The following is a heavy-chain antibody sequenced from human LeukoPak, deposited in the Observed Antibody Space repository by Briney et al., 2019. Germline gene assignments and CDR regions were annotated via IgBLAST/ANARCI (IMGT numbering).Heavy chain of an antibody. CDR1: GGSFSGYY. V-gene: IGHV4-34*01. J-gene: IGHJ4*02. Sequence: PSETLSLTCAVYGGSFSGYYWSWIRQPPGKGLEWIGEINHSGSTNYNPSLKSRVTISVDTSKNQFSLKLSSVTAADTAVYYCARVTGYRIEDYFDYWGQGTLVTVSS. D-gene: IGHD6-13*01. CDR2: INHSGST. CDR3: ARVTGYRIEDYFDY.